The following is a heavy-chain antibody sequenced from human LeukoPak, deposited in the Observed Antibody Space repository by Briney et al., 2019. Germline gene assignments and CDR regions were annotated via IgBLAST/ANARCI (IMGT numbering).Heavy chain of an antibody. CDR1: GYNFHGYY. V-gene: IGHV1-2*02. D-gene: IGHD6-19*01. Sequence: ATVKVSCKTSGYNFHGYYIHWVRQPPAQGLQGMGWINPNSGDTKYTQNFQGRVTMSRDTSINAAYMELSRLKADDTAGYYCTGGPGSTGWDRWGQGTMVSVSS. J-gene: IGHJ4*02. CDR2: INPNSGDT. CDR3: TGGPGSTGWDR.